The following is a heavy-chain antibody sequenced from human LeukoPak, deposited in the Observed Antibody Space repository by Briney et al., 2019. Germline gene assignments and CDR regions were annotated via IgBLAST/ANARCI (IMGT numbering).Heavy chain of an antibody. V-gene: IGHV3-15*01. J-gene: IGHJ4*02. CDR1: GFTFSNAW. Sequence: GGSLRLSCAASGFTFSNAWMSWVRQAPGKGLEWVGRIKSKTDGGTTDYAAPVKGRFTISGDDSKNTQYLHMNSPKTEDITGYYCTADRSEWELMTYYFDYWGQGTLVTVSS. CDR3: TADRSEWELMTYYFDY. D-gene: IGHD1-26*01. CDR2: IKSKTDGGTT.